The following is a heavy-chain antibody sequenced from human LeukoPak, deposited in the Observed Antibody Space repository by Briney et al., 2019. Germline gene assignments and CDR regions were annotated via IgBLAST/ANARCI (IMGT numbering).Heavy chain of an antibody. CDR2: IYHSGST. V-gene: IGHV4-38-2*02. CDR1: GYPISSGYY. Sequence: SETLSLTCTVSGYPISSGYYWGWIRQPPGKGLEWIGSIYHSGSTYYNPSLKSRVTISVDTSKNQFSLKLSSVTAADTAVYYCARARDILYWGQGTLVTVSS. CDR3: ARARDILY. J-gene: IGHJ4*02. D-gene: IGHD5-12*01.